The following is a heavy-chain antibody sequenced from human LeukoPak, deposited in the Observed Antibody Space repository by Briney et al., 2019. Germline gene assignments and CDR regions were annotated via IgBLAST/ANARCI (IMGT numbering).Heavy chain of an antibody. CDR1: GYTFTSYY. V-gene: IGHV1-46*01. CDR3: ARGRQGFYDSSGYYDY. J-gene: IGHJ4*02. Sequence: ASVKVSCTASGYTFTSYYMHWVRQAPGQGLEWMGIINPSGGSTSYAQKFQGRVTMTRDTSTSTVYMELSSLRSEDTAVYYCARGRQGFYDSSGYYDYWGQGTLVTVSS. CDR2: INPSGGST. D-gene: IGHD3-22*01.